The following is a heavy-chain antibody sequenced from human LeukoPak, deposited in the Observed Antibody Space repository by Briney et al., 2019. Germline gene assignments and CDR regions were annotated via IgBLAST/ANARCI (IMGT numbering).Heavy chain of an antibody. V-gene: IGHV1-18*01. CDR3: ARLQELGHRGPDS. J-gene: IGHJ4*02. Sequence: ASVKVSCKASGYKFTTFAISWVRQAPGQGLEWMGGINTYNGGAKYAQNFQGRVTMTTDTSTTTAYMELRRLTPDDTAMYYCARLQELGHRGPDSWGQGTLVTVSS. D-gene: IGHD6-13*01. CDR2: INTYNGGA. CDR1: GYKFTTFA.